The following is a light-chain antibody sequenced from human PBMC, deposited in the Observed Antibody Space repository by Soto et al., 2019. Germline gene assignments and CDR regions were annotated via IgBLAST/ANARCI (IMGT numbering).Light chain of an antibody. V-gene: IGKV3-15*01. J-gene: IGKJ5*01. CDR2: GAS. CDR1: QNVSRF. CDR3: QQYTNWPPNT. Sequence: EIVLTQSPATLSLSPGEEATLSCRASQNVSRFLAWYQQRPGQAPRLLIYGASTRATGVPARFSGRGSGTEFTLTISSLQSEDLAVYYCQQYTNWPPNTFGQGTRLEIK.